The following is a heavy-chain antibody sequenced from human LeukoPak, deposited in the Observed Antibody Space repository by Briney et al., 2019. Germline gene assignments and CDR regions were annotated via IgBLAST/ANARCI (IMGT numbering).Heavy chain of an antibody. Sequence: SVKVSCKASGGTFSSYAISWVRQAPGQGLEWMGGIIPSFGTANYAQKFQGRVTITADESTSTAYMELSSLRSEDTAVYYCARARRVDTAMAWYYYYGMDVWGQGTTVTVSS. CDR2: IIPSFGTA. J-gene: IGHJ6*02. D-gene: IGHD5-18*01. V-gene: IGHV1-69*13. CDR1: GGTFSSYA. CDR3: ARARRVDTAMAWYYYYGMDV.